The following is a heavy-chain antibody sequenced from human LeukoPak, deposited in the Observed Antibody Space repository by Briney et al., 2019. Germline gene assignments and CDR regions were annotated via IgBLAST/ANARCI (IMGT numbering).Heavy chain of an antibody. CDR1: GGSISSSSYY. CDR3: ARKYSSSSRADFDY. V-gene: IGHV4-39*01. CDR2: IYYSGST. D-gene: IGHD6-13*01. J-gene: IGHJ4*02. Sequence: SQTLSLTCTVSGGSISSSSYYWGWIRQPPGKGLEWIGSIYYSGSTYYNPSLKSRVTISVDTSKNQFSLKLSSVTAADTAVYYCARKYSSSSRADFDYWGQGTLVTVSS.